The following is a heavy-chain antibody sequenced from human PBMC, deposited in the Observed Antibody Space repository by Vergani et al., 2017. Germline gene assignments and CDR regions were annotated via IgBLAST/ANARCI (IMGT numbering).Heavy chain of an antibody. CDR2: VNHSGRT. CDR3: ARGLRPRRSGWTSAHFDY. CDR1: GGSFSGYY. V-gene: IGHV4-34*01. D-gene: IGHD6-19*01. J-gene: IGHJ4*02. Sequence: QVQLQQWGAGLLKPPETLSLTCAVYGGSFSGYYWSWFRQSPAEGLVGIGEVNHSGRTNYNPSLKSRVTISGDTSKNQFSLRLTSVTAADTAVYYCARGLRPRRSGWTSAHFDYWAQGTLVTVSS.